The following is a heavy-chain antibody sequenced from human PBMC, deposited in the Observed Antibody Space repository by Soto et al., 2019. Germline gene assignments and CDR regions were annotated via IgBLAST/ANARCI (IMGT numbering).Heavy chain of an antibody. Sequence: GASVKVSCKASGYTFTSYGISWVRQAPGQGLEWMGWISAYNGNTNYAQKLQGRVTMTTDTSTSTAYMELRSLRSDDTAVYYCARDPKRITMVRGVNRNNWFDPWGQGTLVTVPS. CDR2: ISAYNGNT. CDR3: ARDPKRITMVRGVNRNNWFDP. V-gene: IGHV1-18*01. J-gene: IGHJ5*02. CDR1: GYTFTSYG. D-gene: IGHD3-10*01.